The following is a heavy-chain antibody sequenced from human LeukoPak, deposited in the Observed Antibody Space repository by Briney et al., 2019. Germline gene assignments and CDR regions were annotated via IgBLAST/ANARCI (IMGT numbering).Heavy chain of an antibody. CDR3: ARSLYGSGSTRSYYFDY. V-gene: IGHV3-30*03. D-gene: IGHD3-10*01. CDR2: ISCHGDIK. Sequence: GGSLRLSCAASGFTFSNYGMHWVRQAPGKGLEWVAVISCHGDIKYYGDSVKGRFTISRDDSQTTLYLQMNSLRAEDTAVYYCARSLYGSGSTRSYYFDYWGQGTLVTVSS. CDR1: GFTFSNYG. J-gene: IGHJ4*02.